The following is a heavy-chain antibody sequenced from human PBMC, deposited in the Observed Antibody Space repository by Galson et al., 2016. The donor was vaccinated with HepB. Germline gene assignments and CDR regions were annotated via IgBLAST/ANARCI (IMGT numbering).Heavy chain of an antibody. V-gene: IGHV1-69*13. CDR3: TRGRGAYYSSGYRRFDY. CDR2: IIPIFGTA. Sequence: SVKVSCKASGGSFSNYAISWVRQAPGQGLEWMGGIIPIFGTANYTQRFQGRVTITADESTSTAYMELSSLRSEDTAVYYCTRGRGAYYSSGYRRFDYWGQGTLVTVSS. J-gene: IGHJ4*02. CDR1: GGSFSNYA. D-gene: IGHD3-22*01.